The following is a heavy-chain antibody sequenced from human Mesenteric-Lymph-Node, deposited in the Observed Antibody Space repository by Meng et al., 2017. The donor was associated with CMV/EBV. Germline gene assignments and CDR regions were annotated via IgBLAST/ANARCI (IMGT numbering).Heavy chain of an antibody. Sequence: GGSLRLSCAASGFSFSDHYMDWVRQAAGKGLEWVAVISYDGSNKYYADSVKGRFTISRDNSKNTLYLQMNSLRAEDTAVYYCAREVDSSGYYRNAFDYWGQGTLVTVSS. V-gene: IGHV3-30-3*01. D-gene: IGHD3-22*01. CDR3: AREVDSSGYYRNAFDY. J-gene: IGHJ4*02. CDR1: GFSFSDHY. CDR2: ISYDGSNK.